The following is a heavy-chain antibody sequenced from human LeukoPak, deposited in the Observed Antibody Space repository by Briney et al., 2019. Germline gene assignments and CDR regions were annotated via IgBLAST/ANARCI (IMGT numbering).Heavy chain of an antibody. J-gene: IGHJ4*02. CDR1: GFTFSSYA. D-gene: IGHD6-13*01. Sequence: GGSLRLSCAASGFTFSSYAMSWVRQAPGKGLEWVSAISGSGGSTYYADSVKGRFTISRDNAKNSLYLQMNSLRAEDMALYYCAKESIAAAGSFDYWGQGTLVTVSS. CDR3: AKESIAAAGSFDY. CDR2: ISGSGGST. V-gene: IGHV3-23*01.